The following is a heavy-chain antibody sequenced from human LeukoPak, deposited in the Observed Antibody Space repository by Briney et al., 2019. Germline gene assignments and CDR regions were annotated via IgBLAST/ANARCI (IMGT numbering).Heavy chain of an antibody. D-gene: IGHD2-2*02. V-gene: IGHV3-23*01. CDR3: AKGSRGYTNYYFDY. J-gene: IGHJ4*02. Sequence: PGGSLRLPCTSFGFSFSGYAMIWVRQAPGKGLELVSTISGSGASTFYADSVRGRFITSKDIPSNIVYLQMNSLRAEDTAVYYCAKGSRGYTNYYFDYWGQGTLVTVSS. CDR1: GFSFSGYA. CDR2: ISGSGAST.